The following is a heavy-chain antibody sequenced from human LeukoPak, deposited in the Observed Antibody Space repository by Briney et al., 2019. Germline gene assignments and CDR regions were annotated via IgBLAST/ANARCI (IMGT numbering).Heavy chain of an antibody. CDR1: GFTFSRYA. CDR3: AKDRSSGWVFDY. CDR2: ISGSGVRA. V-gene: IGHV3-23*01. Sequence: GGSLRLSCAASGFTFSRYAMNWAREAPGKGLEWVSAISGSGVRAYCADSVKGRFTISRDNSKNTLYLQMKSPRAEDTAVYYCAKDRSSGWVFDYCGEGTLVTVSS. J-gene: IGHJ4*02. D-gene: IGHD6-19*01.